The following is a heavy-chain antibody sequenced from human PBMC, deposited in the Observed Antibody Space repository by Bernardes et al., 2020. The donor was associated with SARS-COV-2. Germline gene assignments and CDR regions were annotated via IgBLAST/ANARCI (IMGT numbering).Heavy chain of an antibody. V-gene: IGHV4-34*01. D-gene: IGHD2-2*01. CDR3: AREIQKVVPAALAYYYGMDV. Sequence: SESLSLTCAVYGGSFSGYSWSWIRQPPGKWLEWIGAIHHIGSTTYNPSLKSRVTISVDTSKNQFSLKLSAVTAADTAVYYCAREIQKVVPAALAYYYGMDVGGQGTTVTVSS. J-gene: IGHJ6*02. CDR2: IHHIGST. CDR1: GGSFSGYS.